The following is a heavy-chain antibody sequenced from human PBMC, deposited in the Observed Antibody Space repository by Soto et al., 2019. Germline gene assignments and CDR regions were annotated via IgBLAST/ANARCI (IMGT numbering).Heavy chain of an antibody. CDR3: ARPMFGEFDF. CDR2: INPRNGDT. CDR1: GYTFDRYT. Sequence: QVQLLQSGAAVKEPGASVRVSCKASGYTFDRYTIHWVRQAPGQRLEWMGWINPRNGDTKYSQRFKGSVTFTSDTSARTAYLELNYLKSDDTAVFYCARPMFGEFDFWGQGTLVTVSS. J-gene: IGHJ5*01. D-gene: IGHD3-10*02. V-gene: IGHV1-3*01.